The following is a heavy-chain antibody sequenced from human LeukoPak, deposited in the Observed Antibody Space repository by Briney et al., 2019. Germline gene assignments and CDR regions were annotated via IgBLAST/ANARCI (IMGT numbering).Heavy chain of an antibody. CDR1: GYTFTSYY. V-gene: IGHV1-46*01. J-gene: IGHJ4*02. CDR3: AVLTGYGSGSYSVDY. Sequence: GASVKVSCMASGYTFTSYYMHWVRQAPGQGLEWMGIINPSGGSTSYAQKFQGRVTMTRDTSTSTVYMELSSLRSEDTAVYYCAVLTGYGSGSYSVDYWGQGTLVTVSS. D-gene: IGHD3-10*01. CDR2: INPSGGST.